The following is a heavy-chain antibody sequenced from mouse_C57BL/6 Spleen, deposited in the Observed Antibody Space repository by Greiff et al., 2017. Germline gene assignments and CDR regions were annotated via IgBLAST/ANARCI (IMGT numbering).Heavy chain of an antibody. Sequence: EVQLVESGGGLVQPGGSLSLSCAASGFTFTDYYMRWVRQPPGKALEWLGFIRNKANGYTTEYSASVKGRFTISSNNSQSILYLRMSALMEEDSATYECARYDYYDLYYAMDYWGQGTSVTVSS. V-gene: IGHV7-3*01. D-gene: IGHD1-1*01. CDR1: GFTFTDYY. CDR3: ARYDYYDLYYAMDY. J-gene: IGHJ4*01. CDR2: IRNKANGYTT.